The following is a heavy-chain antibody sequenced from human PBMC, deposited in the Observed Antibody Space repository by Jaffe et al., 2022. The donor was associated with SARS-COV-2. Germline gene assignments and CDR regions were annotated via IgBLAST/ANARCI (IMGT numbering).Heavy chain of an antibody. V-gene: IGHV3-7*03. D-gene: IGHD3-3*01. J-gene: IGHJ6*02. CDR1: GFTFSSYW. CDR3: ARDGAPMYYDFWSGNHYYGMDV. CDR2: IKQDGSEK. Sequence: EVQLVESGGGLVQPGGSLRLSCAASGFTFSSYWMSWVRQAPGKGLEWVANIKQDGSEKYYVDSVKGRFTISRDNAKNSLYLQMNSLRAEDTAVYYCARDGAPMYYDFWSGNHYYGMDVWGQGTTVTVSS.